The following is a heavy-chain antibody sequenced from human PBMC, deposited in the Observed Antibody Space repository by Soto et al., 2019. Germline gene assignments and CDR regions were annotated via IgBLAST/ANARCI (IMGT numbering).Heavy chain of an antibody. Sequence: ASVKVSCKASGYTFTSCAMHWMRQAPGQRLEWMGWINAGNRNTKYSQKFQGRVTMTTDTSTSTAYMELRSLRSDDTAVYYCARTPTAVVMYYYYGMDVWGQGTTVTVSS. V-gene: IGHV1-3*01. D-gene: IGHD2-15*01. J-gene: IGHJ6*02. CDR1: GYTFTSCA. CDR2: INAGNRNT. CDR3: ARTPTAVVMYYYYGMDV.